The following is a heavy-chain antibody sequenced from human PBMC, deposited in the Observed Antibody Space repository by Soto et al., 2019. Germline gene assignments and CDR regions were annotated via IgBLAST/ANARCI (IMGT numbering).Heavy chain of an antibody. Sequence: PGESLKISCKGSGYSFTTYWIGWVRQMPGKGLEWMGIIYPGDSNTRYSPSFQGQVTISADKSISTAYLQWSSLKASDTAMYYCARQYYYGSGNFYYYGMDVWGQGTTVTVSS. CDR1: GYSFTTYW. CDR3: ARQYYYGSGNFYYYGMDV. J-gene: IGHJ6*02. V-gene: IGHV5-51*01. CDR2: IYPGDSNT. D-gene: IGHD3-10*01.